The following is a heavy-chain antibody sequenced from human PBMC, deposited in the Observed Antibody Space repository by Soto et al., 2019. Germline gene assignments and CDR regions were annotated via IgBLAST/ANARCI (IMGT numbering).Heavy chain of an antibody. Sequence: SETLSLTCTVSGGSISSYYWSWIRQPPGKGLEWIGYIYYSGSTNYNPSLKSRVTISVDTSKNQFSLKLSSVTAADTAVYYCARLGSYGSGSYVGSGFDPWGQGTLVTVSS. CDR2: IYYSGST. D-gene: IGHD3-10*01. J-gene: IGHJ5*02. CDR1: GGSISSYY. V-gene: IGHV4-59*08. CDR3: ARLGSYGSGSYVGSGFDP.